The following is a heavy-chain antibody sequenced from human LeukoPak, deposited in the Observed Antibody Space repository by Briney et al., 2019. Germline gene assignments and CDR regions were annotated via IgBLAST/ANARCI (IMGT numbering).Heavy chain of an antibody. D-gene: IGHD3-10*01. J-gene: IGHJ4*02. Sequence: TGGSLRLSCAASGFTVSSKYMSWVRQAPGKGLEWVSVIYSGGSTYYADSVKGRFTISRDNSKNTLNLQMNSLRAEDTAFYFCAKDVETIIPYYFDYWGQGTQVTVSS. CDR2: IYSGGST. CDR1: GFTVSSKY. V-gene: IGHV3-53*05. CDR3: AKDVETIIPYYFDY.